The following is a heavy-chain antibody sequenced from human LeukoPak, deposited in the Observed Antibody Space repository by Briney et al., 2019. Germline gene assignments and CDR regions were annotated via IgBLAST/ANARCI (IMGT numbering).Heavy chain of an antibody. CDR3: ARLVDTSMARFDY. CDR1: GYSFTNYW. J-gene: IGHJ4*02. D-gene: IGHD5-18*01. Sequence: GESLKISCKGSGYSFTNYWIGWVRQMPGKGLEWMGIINPGDSDTRYSPSFQGQVTISADKSISTAYLQWSSLKASDTAMYYCARLVDTSMARFDYWGQGTPVTVSS. CDR2: INPGDSDT. V-gene: IGHV5-51*01.